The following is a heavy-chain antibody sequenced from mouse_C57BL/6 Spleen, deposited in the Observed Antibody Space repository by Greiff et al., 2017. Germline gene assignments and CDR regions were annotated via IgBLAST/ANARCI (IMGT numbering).Heavy chain of an antibody. V-gene: IGHV5-9-1*02. D-gene: IGHD2-3*01. Sequence: EVQLVESGEGLVKPGGSLKLSCAASGFTFSSYAMSWVRQTPAKRLEWVAYISSGGDYIYYADTVKGRYTISRDNARNTLYLQMSSLKSEDTAMYYSTRDWAYDGYYFDVWGTGTTVTVSS. CDR2: ISSGGDYI. J-gene: IGHJ1*03. CDR3: TRDWAYDGYYFDV. CDR1: GFTFSSYA.